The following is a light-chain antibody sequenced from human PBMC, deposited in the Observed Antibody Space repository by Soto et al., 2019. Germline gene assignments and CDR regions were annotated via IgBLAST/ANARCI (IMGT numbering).Light chain of an antibody. J-gene: IGKJ1*01. V-gene: IGKV1-39*01. CDR1: QTISSW. CDR2: AAS. Sequence: DIQMTQSPSTLSGSVGDRVTITCRASQTISSWLAWYQQKPGKAPKLLIYAASNLHGGVQSRFSGSGSGTDFTLTIRSLQTEDFATYYCKQSYSTPRTFGQGTKVDIK. CDR3: KQSYSTPRT.